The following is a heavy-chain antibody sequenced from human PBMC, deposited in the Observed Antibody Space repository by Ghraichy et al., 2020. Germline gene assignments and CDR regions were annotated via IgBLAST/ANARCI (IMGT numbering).Heavy chain of an antibody. V-gene: IGHV3-48*03. J-gene: IGHJ3*02. CDR2: ISSSGSTI. CDR1: GFTFSSYE. Sequence: LNISCAASGFTFSSYEMNWVRQAPGKGLEWVSYISSSGSTIYYADSVKGRFTISRDNAKNSLYLQMNSLRAEDTAVYYCARPQFLTSYQLLWGHDAFDIWGQGTMVTVSS. CDR3: ARPQFLTSYQLLWGHDAFDI. D-gene: IGHD2-2*01.